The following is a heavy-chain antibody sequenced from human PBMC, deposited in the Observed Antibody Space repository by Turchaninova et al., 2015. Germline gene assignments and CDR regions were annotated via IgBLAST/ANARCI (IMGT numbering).Heavy chain of an antibody. J-gene: IGHJ5*02. Sequence: QVQLQGSGPGLVTPSGTLSLTLTAPGGSTSSYYWRWGRQPPGKGLEWIGYSDDSGSTNYNPSLKSRVTISVDTSKNQFSLKLSSVTAADTAMYYCARLGDTGPDTNGFDPWGQGTLVTVSS. D-gene: IGHD3-16*01. CDR1: GGSTSSYY. V-gene: IGHV4-59*01. CDR3: ARLGDTGPDTNGFDP. CDR2: SDDSGST.